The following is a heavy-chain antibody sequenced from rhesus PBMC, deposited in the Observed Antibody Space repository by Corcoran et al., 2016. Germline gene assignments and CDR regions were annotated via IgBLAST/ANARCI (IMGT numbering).Heavy chain of an antibody. CDR1: GCSLSTSGLG. V-gene: IGHV2S1*01. CDR2: IYCEEHK. J-gene: IGHJ4*01. Sequence: QVTLKESGPALWKHTQTLTLTCHFSGCSLSTSGLGGSWIRQPLGIALDWLASIYCEEHKYLSTSLKCRLTISKDTSKNQVVLTMTTMDPVDTATYYCVRGDLTYYYSGSYYDYWGQGVLVTVSS. CDR3: VRGDLTYYYSGSYYDY. D-gene: IGHD3-16*01.